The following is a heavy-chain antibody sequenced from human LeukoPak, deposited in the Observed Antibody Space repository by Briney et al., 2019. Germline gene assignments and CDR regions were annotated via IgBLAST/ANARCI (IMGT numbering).Heavy chain of an antibody. Sequence: PSETLSLTCAVYGGSFSGYYWSWIRQPPGKGLEWIGEINHSGSTNYNPSLKSRVTISVDTSKNQFSLKLSSVTAADTAVYYCVSSSWYRVDYWGQGTLVIVSS. CDR3: VSSSWYRVDY. CDR1: GGSFSGYY. V-gene: IGHV4-34*01. J-gene: IGHJ4*02. CDR2: INHSGST. D-gene: IGHD6-13*01.